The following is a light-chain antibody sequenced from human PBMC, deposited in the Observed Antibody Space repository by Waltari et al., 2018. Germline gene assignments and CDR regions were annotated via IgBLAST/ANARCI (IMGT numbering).Light chain of an antibody. CDR2: DAS. J-gene: IGKJ4*01. Sequence: SADHKVDTQSAWHHQNPGHSTRLLIYDASSRATGIPARFSGSGSGADFPLTSSILEHEDFALYYCQQRSHWPPGFGGGTKVEIK. CDR1: HKVDTQ. CDR3: QQRSHWPPG. V-gene: IGKV3-11*01.